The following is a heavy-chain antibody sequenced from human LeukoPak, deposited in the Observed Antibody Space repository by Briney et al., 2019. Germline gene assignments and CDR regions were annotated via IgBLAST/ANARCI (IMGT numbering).Heavy chain of an antibody. CDR3: ASYYGSGSYYRGGPFDY. Sequence: SETLSLTCAVYGGSFSGYYWSWIRQPPGKGPEWIGEINHSGSTNYNPSLKSRVTISVDTSKNQFSLKLSSVTAADTAVYYCASYYGSGSYYRGGPFDYWGQGTLVTVSS. V-gene: IGHV4-34*01. J-gene: IGHJ4*02. CDR1: GGSFSGYY. CDR2: INHSGST. D-gene: IGHD3-10*01.